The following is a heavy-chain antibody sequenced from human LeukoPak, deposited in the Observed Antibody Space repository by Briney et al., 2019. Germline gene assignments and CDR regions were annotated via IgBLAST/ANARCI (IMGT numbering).Heavy chain of an antibody. CDR1: GGSISSGAYS. Sequence: SGTLSLTCAVSGGSISSGAYSWSWIRQPPGKGLEWIGYIYHSGSTYYNPSLKSRVTISVDRSKNQFSLKLSSVTAADTAVYYCARGYSGYEDYWGQGTLVTVSS. J-gene: IGHJ4*02. CDR2: IYHSGST. V-gene: IGHV4-30-2*01. D-gene: IGHD5-12*01. CDR3: ARGYSGYEDY.